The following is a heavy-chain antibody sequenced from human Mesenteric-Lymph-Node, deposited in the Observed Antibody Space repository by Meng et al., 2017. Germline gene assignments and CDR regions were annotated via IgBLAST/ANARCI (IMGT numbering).Heavy chain of an antibody. J-gene: IGHJ4*02. V-gene: IGHV3-64*02. Sequence: GESLKISCAASGFTFSSYAMHWVRQAPGKGLEYVSAISSNGGSTYYADSVKGRFTISRDNSKNTLYLQMGSLRAEDMAVYYCARDWNYGSTFYDYWGQGTLVTVSS. CDR3: ARDWNYGSTFYDY. CDR1: GFTFSSYA. D-gene: IGHD1-7*01. CDR2: ISSNGGST.